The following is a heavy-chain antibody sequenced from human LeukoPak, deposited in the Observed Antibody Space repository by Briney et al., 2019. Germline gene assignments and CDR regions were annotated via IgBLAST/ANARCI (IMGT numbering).Heavy chain of an antibody. CDR2: ILSSGGII. CDR3: ARDWFYGDYGKFGMDV. CDR1: GFTFSSYN. Sequence: GGSLRLSCAASGFTFSSYNMNWVRQAPGKGLEWISFILSSGGIIYYADSVKGRFTISRDNAKNSLYLQMNSLRAEDTAVYYCARDWFYGDYGKFGMDVWGQGTTVTVSS. V-gene: IGHV3-48*03. D-gene: IGHD4-17*01. J-gene: IGHJ6*02.